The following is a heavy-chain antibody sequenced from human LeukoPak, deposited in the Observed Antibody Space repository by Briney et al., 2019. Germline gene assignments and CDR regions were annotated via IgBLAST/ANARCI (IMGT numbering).Heavy chain of an antibody. CDR3: ARRQWLVRAVDY. CDR1: GGSFSGYY. V-gene: IGHV4-34*01. D-gene: IGHD6-19*01. Sequence: SETLSLTCAVYGGSFSGYYWSWIRQPPGKGLEWIGEINHSGSTNYNPSLKSRVTISVDTSKNQFSLKLSSVTAADTAVYYCARRQWLVRAVDYWGQGTLVTVSS. J-gene: IGHJ4*02. CDR2: INHSGST.